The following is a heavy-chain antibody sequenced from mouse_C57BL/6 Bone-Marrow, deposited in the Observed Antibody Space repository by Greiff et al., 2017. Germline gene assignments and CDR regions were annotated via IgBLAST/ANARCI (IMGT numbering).Heavy chain of an antibody. CDR2: INPSSGYT. CDR1: GYTFTSYT. J-gene: IGHJ2*01. Sequence: VQLQQSGAELARPGASVRMSCKASGYTFTSYTMHWVKQRPGQGLEWIGYINPSSGYTKYNQKFKDKATLTADKSSSTAYMQLSSLTSDDSTVYYLARTCALDYWGQGTTLTVSS. V-gene: IGHV1-4*01. CDR3: ARTCALDY.